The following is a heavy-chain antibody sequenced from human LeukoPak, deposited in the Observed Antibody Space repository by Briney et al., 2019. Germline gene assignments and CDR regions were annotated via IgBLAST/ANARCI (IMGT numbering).Heavy chain of an antibody. Sequence: GGSLRLSCAASGFTFSNAWMSWVRQAPGKGLEWAGRIKSKTDGGTTDYAAPVKGRFTISRDDSKNTLYLQMNSLKTEDTAVYYCTTDGAVAGEDVWGKGTTVTVSS. J-gene: IGHJ6*04. CDR2: IKSKTDGGTT. CDR1: GFTFSNAW. D-gene: IGHD6-19*01. V-gene: IGHV3-15*01. CDR3: TTDGAVAGEDV.